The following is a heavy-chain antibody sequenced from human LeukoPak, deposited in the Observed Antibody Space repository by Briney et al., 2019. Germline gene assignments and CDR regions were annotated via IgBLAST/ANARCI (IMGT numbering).Heavy chain of an antibody. J-gene: IGHJ5*02. Sequence: SQTLSLTCAISGDSVSSNSAAWNWIRQSPSRGLEWLGRTYYRSKWYNDYAVSVKSRITINPDTSKNQLSLQLNSVTPEDTAVYYCARGPGRYSSSWPNWFDPWGQGTLVTVSS. CDR3: ARGPGRYSSSWPNWFDP. D-gene: IGHD6-13*01. CDR1: GDSVSSNSAA. V-gene: IGHV6-1*01. CDR2: TYYRSKWYN.